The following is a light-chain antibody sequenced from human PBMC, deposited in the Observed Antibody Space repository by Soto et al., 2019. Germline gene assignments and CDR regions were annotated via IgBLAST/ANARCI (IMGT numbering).Light chain of an antibody. Sequence: QSALTQPASVSGSPGQSITISCTGTSSDVGGYNSVSWYQHHPGKAPXLXLXDVGXRPXXXXXXXXGSXSGNXXSXTIXXXXXXXXXXYFXSSYTSSMTNVFGSGTQLTVL. CDR1: SSDVGGYNS. J-gene: IGLJ7*01. V-gene: IGLV2-14*03. CDR2: DVG. CDR3: SSYTSSMTNV.